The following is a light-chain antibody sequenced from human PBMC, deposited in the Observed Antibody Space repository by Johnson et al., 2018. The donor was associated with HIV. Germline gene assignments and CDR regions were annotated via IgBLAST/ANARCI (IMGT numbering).Light chain of an antibody. J-gene: IGLJ1*01. CDR2: DNN. Sequence: QSVLTQPPSVSAAPGQKVTISCSGSSSNIGNNYVSWYQQLPGTAPKLLIYDNNKRPSGIPDRFSGSKSGTSATLGITGLQTGDEADYYCGTWDSSLSANVFGTGTKVTGL. CDR1: SSNIGNNY. V-gene: IGLV1-51*01. CDR3: GTWDSSLSANV.